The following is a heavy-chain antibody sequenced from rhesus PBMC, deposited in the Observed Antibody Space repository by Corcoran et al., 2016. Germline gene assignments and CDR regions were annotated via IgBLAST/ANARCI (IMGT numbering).Heavy chain of an antibody. V-gene: IGHV4-173*01. CDR3: ARDPLATSYGLDS. J-gene: IGHJ6*01. D-gene: IGHD2-2*01. CDR1: GDSINSDQ. Sequence: QVQLQESGPGLVKPSETLSLTCAVSGDSINSDQWSWIRQPPGKGLEWIGRIPDSGGSTNYNPSLNSRVTISTDTSKNQFSLKRTSVTAADTALYYCARDPLATSYGLDSWGQGVVVTVSS. CDR2: IPDSGGST.